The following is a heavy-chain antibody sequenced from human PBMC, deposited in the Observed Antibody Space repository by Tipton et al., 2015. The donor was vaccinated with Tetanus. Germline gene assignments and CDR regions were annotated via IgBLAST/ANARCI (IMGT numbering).Heavy chain of an antibody. V-gene: IGHV3-53*01. CDR2: IYSGGST. J-gene: IGHJ4*02. D-gene: IGHD6-19*01. CDR1: GFTVSSNY. Sequence: SLRLSCAASGFTVSSNYMSWVRQAPGKGLEWVSVIYSGGSTYYADSVKGRFTISRDNSKNTLYLQMNSPRAEDTAVYYCARGAVAGRYYFDYWGQGTLVTVSS. CDR3: ARGAVAGRYYFDY.